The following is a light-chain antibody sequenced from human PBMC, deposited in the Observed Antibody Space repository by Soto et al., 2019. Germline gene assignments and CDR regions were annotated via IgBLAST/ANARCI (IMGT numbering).Light chain of an antibody. CDR2: ATS. Sequence: DIQMPQSPSSLSASVGDRVTITCRASQSISSYLNWYQQKLGKAPKLLIHATSRLQSEVPSRFSGGGSGTDFTLTISSLQPEDFATYYCQQYYSTPRTFGQGTDVEIK. J-gene: IGKJ1*01. CDR3: QQYYSTPRT. V-gene: IGKV1-39*01. CDR1: QSISSY.